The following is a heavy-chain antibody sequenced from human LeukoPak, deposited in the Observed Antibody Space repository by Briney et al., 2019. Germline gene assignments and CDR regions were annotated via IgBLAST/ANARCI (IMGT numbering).Heavy chain of an antibody. CDR2: IYTSGSS. CDR3: ASHHCSSTSCPLYYYYYMDV. J-gene: IGHJ6*03. V-gene: IGHV4-61*02. Sequence: SQTLSLTCTVSGGSISSGSYCWSWIRQPAGKGLEWIGRIYTSGSSIYNPSLKSRVTISIDTSKNQFSLKLSSVTAADTAVYYCASHHCSSTSCPLYYYYYMDVWGKGTTVTVSS. D-gene: IGHD2-2*01. CDR1: GGSISSGSYC.